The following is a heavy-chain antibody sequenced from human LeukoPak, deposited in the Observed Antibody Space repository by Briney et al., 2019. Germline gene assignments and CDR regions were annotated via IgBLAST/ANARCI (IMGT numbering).Heavy chain of an antibody. D-gene: IGHD6-19*01. CDR3: ARDLSGSGWFDYYYYGMDV. J-gene: IGHJ6*02. CDR1: GFTFSSYA. V-gene: IGHV3-30-3*01. Sequence: GSLRLSCAASGFTFSSYAMHWVRQAPGKGLEWVAVISYDGSNKYYADSVKGRFTISRDNSKNTLYLQMNSLRAEDTAVYYCARDLSGSGWFDYYYYGMDVWGQGTTVTVSS. CDR2: ISYDGSNK.